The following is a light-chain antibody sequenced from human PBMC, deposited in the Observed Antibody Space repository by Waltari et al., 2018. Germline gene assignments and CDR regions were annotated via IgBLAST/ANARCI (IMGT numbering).Light chain of an antibody. V-gene: IGKV1-9*01. CDR1: QGISSY. CDR3: QQVNSYPFT. Sequence: IQLTHSPSSLSASVGDRVTLTCRASQGISSYLAWYQQKPGKAPKLLIYAGSTLLNGVPSRFSGGGFGTDFTLTISSLQPEDFATYYCQQVNSYPFTFGPGTTVDIK. J-gene: IGKJ3*01. CDR2: AGS.